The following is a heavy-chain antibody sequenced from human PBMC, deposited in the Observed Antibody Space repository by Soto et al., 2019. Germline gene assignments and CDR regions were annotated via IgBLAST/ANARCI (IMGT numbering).Heavy chain of an antibody. CDR1: GYTFTSYG. D-gene: IGHD1-7*01. J-gene: IGHJ5*02. V-gene: IGHV1-18*01. Sequence: ASVKVSWKASGYTFTSYGISWGRQAPGQGLEWMGWISAYNGNTNYAQKLQGRVTMTTDTSTSTAYMELRSLRSEDTAVYYCARGPSGTLDDYWFDPWGQGTLVTVSS. CDR2: ISAYNGNT. CDR3: ARGPSGTLDDYWFDP.